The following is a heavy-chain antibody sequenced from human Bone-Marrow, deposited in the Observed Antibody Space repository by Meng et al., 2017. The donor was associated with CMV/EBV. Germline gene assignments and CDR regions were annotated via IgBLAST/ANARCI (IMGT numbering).Heavy chain of an antibody. Sequence: GGSLRLSCAASGFTFSDYSMSWIRQAPGKGLEWLSYLSSSGSTMYYADSVKGRFTISRDNAMNSLSLQMNSLRAEDTAIYYCARFSSSSRRYFDDWGQGTLVTVSS. CDR1: GFTFSDYS. J-gene: IGHJ4*02. D-gene: IGHD6-6*01. V-gene: IGHV3-11*01. CDR3: ARFSSSSRRYFDD. CDR2: LSSSGSTM.